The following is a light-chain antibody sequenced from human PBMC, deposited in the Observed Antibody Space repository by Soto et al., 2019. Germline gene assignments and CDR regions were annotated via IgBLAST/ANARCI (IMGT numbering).Light chain of an antibody. CDR2: EAS. V-gene: IGKV1-5*03. CDR3: QQYYDFRT. J-gene: IGKJ1*01. Sequence: QLTQSPSTLSGSLGDRITTPCRASQGVSTWLAWYQQRPSQAPKPLVYEASKLQSGVPSRFSASGSVRDFTLTISSLQPEDSATYYCQQYYDFRTFGQGTKVDIK. CDR1: QGVSTW.